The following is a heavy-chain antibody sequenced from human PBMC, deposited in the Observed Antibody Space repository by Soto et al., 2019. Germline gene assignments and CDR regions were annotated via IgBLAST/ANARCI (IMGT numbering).Heavy chain of an antibody. CDR3: ARGGRNCSSTSCYIGNYYYGMDV. V-gene: IGHV5-51*03. CDR1: GYSFTSYW. J-gene: IGHJ6*02. CDR2: IYPGDSDT. Sequence: GESLKISFKGSGYSFTSYWIGWVRQMPGKGLEWMGIIYPGDSDTRYSPSFQGQVTISADKSISTAYLQWSSLKASDTAMYYCARGGRNCSSTSCYIGNYYYGMDVWGQGTTVTVSS. D-gene: IGHD2-2*02.